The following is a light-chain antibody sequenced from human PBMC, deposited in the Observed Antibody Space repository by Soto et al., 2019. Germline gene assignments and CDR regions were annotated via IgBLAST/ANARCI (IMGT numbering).Light chain of an antibody. J-gene: IGLJ3*02. CDR1: NSDVGNYNF. CDR3: CTYAGSFHQ. Sequence: QSALTQPRSVSGSPGQAVTISCTGTNSDVGNYNFVSWYQQHPGKAPKRMIYDVTKRPSGVPDRFSGSKSGNTASLTISGLQPEDEANYYCCTYAGSFHQFGGGTKLTVL. V-gene: IGLV2-11*01. CDR2: DVT.